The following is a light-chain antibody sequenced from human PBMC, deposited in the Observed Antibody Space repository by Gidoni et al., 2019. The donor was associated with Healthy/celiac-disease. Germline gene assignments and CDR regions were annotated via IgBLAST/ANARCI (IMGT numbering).Light chain of an antibody. CDR1: QSVSSSY. CDR2: GAS. J-gene: IGKJ1*01. CDR3: QQYGSSPPWT. Sequence: EIVLTQSPGTLSLSPGERATLSCRASQSVSSSYLAWYQQKPGQAPRLLIDGASSRATGIPDRFSGSGGTDFTLTISRLEPEDFAVYYCQQYGSSPPWTFGQGTKVEIK. V-gene: IGKV3-20*01.